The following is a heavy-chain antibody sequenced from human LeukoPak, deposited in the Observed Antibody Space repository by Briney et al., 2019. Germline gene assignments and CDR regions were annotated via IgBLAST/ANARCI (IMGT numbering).Heavy chain of an antibody. Sequence: PGGSLRLSCAASGFTVSSNYMSWVRQAPGKGLEWVSVIYSGGSTYYADSVRGRFPISRDNSKNTLYLQMNSLGAEDTAVYYCARVSYYDSSGYYFLSYVDYWGQGTLVTVSS. V-gene: IGHV3-53*01. D-gene: IGHD3-22*01. J-gene: IGHJ4*02. CDR1: GFTVSSNY. CDR2: IYSGGST. CDR3: ARVSYYDSSGYYFLSYVDY.